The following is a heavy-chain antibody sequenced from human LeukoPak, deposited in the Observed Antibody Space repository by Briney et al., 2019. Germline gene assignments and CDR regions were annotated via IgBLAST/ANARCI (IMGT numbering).Heavy chain of an antibody. CDR1: GGSISSGSYY. CDR3: ARDPGLERPGGVSFDY. CDR2: IHVSGKT. Sequence: SETLSLTCTVSGGSISSGSYYWSWIRQPAGKGLEWIGRIHVSGKTNYNPSLRVTMSVEASKNQFSLKLSSVTAADTAVYYCARDPGLERPGGVSFDYWGQGSLVTVSS. J-gene: IGHJ4*02. D-gene: IGHD1-1*01. V-gene: IGHV4-61*02.